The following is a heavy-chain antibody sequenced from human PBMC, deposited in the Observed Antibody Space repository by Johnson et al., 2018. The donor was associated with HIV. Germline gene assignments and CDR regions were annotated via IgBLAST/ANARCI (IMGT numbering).Heavy chain of an antibody. CDR2: ISYAVSNK. Sequence: VQLVESGGGLVKPGGSLRLSCAASGFTFSNAWMNWVRQAPGKGLEWVAIISYAVSNKYYADSVKGRFTISRDNSKNTRYLQMSSLRAEDTAIYFGARDLTKEDSSSSPVWGQGTMVTVSS. V-gene: IGHV3-30*03. J-gene: IGHJ3*01. CDR1: GFTFSNAW. D-gene: IGHD6-6*01. CDR3: ARDLTKEDSSSSPV.